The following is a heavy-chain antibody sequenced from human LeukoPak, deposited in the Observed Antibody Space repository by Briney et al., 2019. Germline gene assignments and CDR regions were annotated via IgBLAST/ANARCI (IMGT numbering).Heavy chain of an antibody. Sequence: PSETLSLTCTASGGSISGNYWSWIRQPPGKGLEWIGEINHSGSTNYNPSLKSRVTISVDTSKNQFSLKLSSVTAADTAVYYCARGGVSKRSFDYWGQGTLVTVSS. J-gene: IGHJ4*02. CDR3: ARGGVSKRSFDY. CDR2: INHSGST. V-gene: IGHV4-34*01. D-gene: IGHD5/OR15-5a*01. CDR1: GGSISGNY.